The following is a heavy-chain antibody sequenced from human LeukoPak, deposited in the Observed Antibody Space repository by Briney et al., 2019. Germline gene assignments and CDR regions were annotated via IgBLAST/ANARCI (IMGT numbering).Heavy chain of an antibody. CDR3: ARELYDSSGYQFYYYYGMDV. Sequence: GGSLRLSCAAPGFTFSSYAMHWVRQAPGKGLEWVAVISYDGSNKYYADSVKGRFTISRDNSKNTLYLQMNSLRAEDTAVYYCARELYDSSGYQFYYYYGMDVWGQGTTVTASS. D-gene: IGHD3-22*01. CDR2: ISYDGSNK. J-gene: IGHJ6*02. V-gene: IGHV3-30-3*01. CDR1: GFTFSSYA.